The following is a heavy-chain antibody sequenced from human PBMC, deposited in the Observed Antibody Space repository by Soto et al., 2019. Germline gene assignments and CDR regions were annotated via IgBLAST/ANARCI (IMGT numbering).Heavy chain of an antibody. CDR3: ATYPWRYYFGDKPPDAFDI. Sequence: GESLEISCKGSGYSFACYWIAWVRQIPRKGLEWMGVIYPGDSNTRYSPSLEGQVTISADTSKSPASLQWNSLKATDTAMYYCATYPWRYYFGDKPPDAFDIWSQGTMVTVSS. CDR1: GYSFACYW. D-gene: IGHD1-26*01. V-gene: IGHV5-51*01. CDR2: IYPGDSNT. J-gene: IGHJ3*02.